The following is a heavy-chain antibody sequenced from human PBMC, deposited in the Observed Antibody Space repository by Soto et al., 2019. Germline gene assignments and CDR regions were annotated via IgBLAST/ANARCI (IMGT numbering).Heavy chain of an antibody. CDR1: GFTFSSYA. V-gene: IGHV3-23*01. CDR2: ISGSGGST. CDR3: AKDRPVLTSYYYYYGMDV. D-gene: IGHD2-21*02. Sequence: GSLRLSCAASGFTFSSYAMSWVRQAPGKGLEWVSAISGSGGSTYYADSVKGRFTISRDNSKNTLYLQMNSLRAEDTAVYYCAKDRPVLTSYYYYYGMDVWGQGTTVTVSS. J-gene: IGHJ6*02.